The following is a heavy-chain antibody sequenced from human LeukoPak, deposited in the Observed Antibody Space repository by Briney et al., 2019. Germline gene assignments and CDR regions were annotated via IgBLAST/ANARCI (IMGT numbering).Heavy chain of an antibody. CDR2: ISSSSSYI. V-gene: IGHV3-21*01. Sequence: KSGGSLRLSCAASGFTFSSYSMNWVRQAPGKGLEWVSSISSSSSYIYYADSVKGRFTISRDNAKNSLYLQMNSLRAEDTAVYYCARGIVSAYSRGWFDPWGQGTLVTVSS. CDR1: GFTFSSYS. J-gene: IGHJ5*02. D-gene: IGHD6-25*01. CDR3: ARGIVSAYSRGWFDP.